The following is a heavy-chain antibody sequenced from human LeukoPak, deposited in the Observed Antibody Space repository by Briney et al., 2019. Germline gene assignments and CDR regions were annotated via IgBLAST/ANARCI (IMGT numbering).Heavy chain of an antibody. Sequence: SVKVSCKASGGTFSSYAISWVRQAPGQGLEWMGGIIPIFGTANYAQKFQGRVTITADESTSTAYMELSSLRSEDTAVYYCARGVGYCSSTSCYLGDYWGQGTLVTVSS. CDR1: GGTFSSYA. CDR3: ARGVGYCSSTSCYLGDY. V-gene: IGHV1-69*13. CDR2: IIPIFGTA. D-gene: IGHD2-2*01. J-gene: IGHJ4*02.